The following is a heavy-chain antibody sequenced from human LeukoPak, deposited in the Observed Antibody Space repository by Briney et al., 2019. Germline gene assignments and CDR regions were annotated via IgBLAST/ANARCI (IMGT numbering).Heavy chain of an antibody. D-gene: IGHD6-19*01. Sequence: PGGSLRLSCTASRFSFTTYAMSWVRQAPGKGLEWVSAISDSGDSTSYADSVKGRFTISRDNSNNTLYLQMNSLRAEDTAIYYCAKAGSSGWSYFEYWGQGTLVTVSS. V-gene: IGHV3-23*01. CDR3: AKAGSSGWSYFEY. CDR1: RFSFTTYA. J-gene: IGHJ4*02. CDR2: ISDSGDST.